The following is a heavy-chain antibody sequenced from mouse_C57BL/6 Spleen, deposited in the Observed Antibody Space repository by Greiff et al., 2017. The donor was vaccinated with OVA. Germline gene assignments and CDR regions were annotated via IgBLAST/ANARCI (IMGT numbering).Heavy chain of an antibody. CDR1: GYTFTDHT. CDR2: IYPRDGST. J-gene: IGHJ2*01. CDR3: ASTLYDYLDY. D-gene: IGHD2-3*01. V-gene: IGHV1-78*01. Sequence: VKLQESDAELVKPGASVKISCKVSGYTFTDHTIHWMKQRPDQGLEWIGSIYPRDGSTKYNEQFKGKATLTADKSSSTAYMQLNSLTSEDSAVYFCASTLYDYLDYWGQGTTLTVSS.